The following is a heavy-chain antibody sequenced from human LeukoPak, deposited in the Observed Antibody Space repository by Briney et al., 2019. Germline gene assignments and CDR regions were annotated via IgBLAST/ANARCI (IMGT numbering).Heavy chain of an antibody. CDR2: ISGSGGST. J-gene: IGHJ4*02. Sequence: GGSLRLSCAASGFTFSSYSMNWVRQAPGKGLEWVSGISGSGGSTYYADSVKGRFTISRDNSKNTLYLQMNSLRAEDTAVYYCAKARRDYYGSGSYNVDYWGQGTLVTVSS. CDR1: GFTFSSYS. D-gene: IGHD3-10*01. V-gene: IGHV3-23*01. CDR3: AKARRDYYGSGSYNVDY.